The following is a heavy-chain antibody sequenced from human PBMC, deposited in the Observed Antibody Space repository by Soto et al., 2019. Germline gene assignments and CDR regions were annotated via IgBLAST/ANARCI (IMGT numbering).Heavy chain of an antibody. CDR1: GGSISSYY. CDR3: AREGSDGGNSYDY. V-gene: IGHV4-59*01. Sequence: PSETLSLTCTVSGGSISSYYWSWIRQPPGKGLEWIGYIYYSGSTSYNPSLKSRVTISVDTSKNQFSLKLSSVTAADTAVYYCAREGSDGGNSYDYWGQGTLVTVSS. D-gene: IGHD2-21*02. J-gene: IGHJ4*02. CDR2: IYYSGST.